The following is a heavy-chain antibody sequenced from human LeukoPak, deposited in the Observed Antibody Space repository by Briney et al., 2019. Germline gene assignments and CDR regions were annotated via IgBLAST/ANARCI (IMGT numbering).Heavy chain of an antibody. D-gene: IGHD6-13*01. V-gene: IGHV3-23*01. CDR2: ISGSSDST. J-gene: IGHJ4*02. Sequence: GGSLRLSCAASGFTFSSYAMSWVRRAPGKGLEWVSAISGSSDSTYYGDSVKGRFTISRDNSKNTLYLQMNSLRAEDTAVYYCVKTRPLDSSSWSHGDYWGQGTLVTVSS. CDR3: VKTRPLDSSSWSHGDY. CDR1: GFTFSSYA.